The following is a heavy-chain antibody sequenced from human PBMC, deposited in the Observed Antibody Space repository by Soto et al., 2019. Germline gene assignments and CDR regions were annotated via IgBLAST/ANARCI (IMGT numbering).Heavy chain of an antibody. D-gene: IGHD2-2*02. V-gene: IGHV1-69*06. CDR2: IIPIFGTA. CDR3: AREVVVVPAAIDGHYYYGMDV. CDR1: GGTFSSYA. Sequence: QVQLVQSGAEVKKPGSSVKVSCKASGGTFSSYAISWVRQAPGQGLEWMGGIIPIFGTANYAQKFQGRVTITEDKSTSTAYMELSSLRSEDTAVYYCAREVVVVPAAIDGHYYYGMDVWGQGTTVTVSS. J-gene: IGHJ6*02.